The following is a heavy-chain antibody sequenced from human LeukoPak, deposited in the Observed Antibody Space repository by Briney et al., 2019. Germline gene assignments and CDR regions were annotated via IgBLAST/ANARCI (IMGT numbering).Heavy chain of an antibody. J-gene: IGHJ2*01. V-gene: IGHV3-53*01. CDR2: IYSGGST. D-gene: IGHD3-16*01. CDR3: ARQGGVGGPWYFDL. CDR1: GFTVSSNH. Sequence: GGSLRLSCAASGFTVSSNHMSWVRQAPGKGLEWVSVIYSGGSTYYADSVKGRFTISRDNSKNTLCLKMNSLRAEDTAAYYCARQGGVGGPWYFDLWGRGTLVTVSS.